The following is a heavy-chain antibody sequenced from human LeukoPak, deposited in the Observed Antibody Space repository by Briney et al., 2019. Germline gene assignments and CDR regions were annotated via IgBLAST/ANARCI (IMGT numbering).Heavy chain of an antibody. CDR1: GYTFTGYY. CDR2: INPNSGGT. V-gene: IGHV1-2*02. D-gene: IGHD3-9*01. J-gene: IGHJ4*02. CDR3: ARVRYDILTGYWTLFDY. Sequence: ASVKVSCKASGYTFTGYYMHWVRQAPGQGLEWMGWINPNSGGTNYAQKFQGRVTMTRDTSISTAYMELSRLRSDDTAVYYCARVRYDILTGYWTLFDYWGQGTLVTVSS.